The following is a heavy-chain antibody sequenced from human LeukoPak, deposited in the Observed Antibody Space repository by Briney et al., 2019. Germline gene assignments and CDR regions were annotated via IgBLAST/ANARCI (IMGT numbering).Heavy chain of an antibody. CDR3: ARDPVTRYSSSWYPNWFDP. Sequence: GGSLRLSCAASGFTFSSYSMNWVRQAPGKGLEWVSSISSSSYIYYADSVKGRFTISRDNAKNSLYLQMNSLRAEDTAVYYCARDPVTRYSSSWYPNWFDPWGQGTLVTVSS. D-gene: IGHD6-13*01. CDR2: ISSSSYI. CDR1: GFTFSSYS. V-gene: IGHV3-21*01. J-gene: IGHJ5*02.